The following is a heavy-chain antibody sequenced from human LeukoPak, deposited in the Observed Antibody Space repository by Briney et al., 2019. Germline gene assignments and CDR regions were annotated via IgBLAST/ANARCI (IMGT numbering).Heavy chain of an antibody. J-gene: IGHJ6*03. CDR2: ISTSYST. CDR3: AKGGGGRLIYYYYMDV. V-gene: IGHV3-21*04. D-gene: IGHD3-16*01. CDR1: GFTFSTSG. Sequence: NPGGSLRLSCAASGFTFSTSGMNWVRQAPGKGLEWVSSISTSYSTYYADSVKGRFTISRDNAKNSLYLQMNSLRAEDMALYYCAKGGGGRLIYYYYMDVWGKGTTVTVSS.